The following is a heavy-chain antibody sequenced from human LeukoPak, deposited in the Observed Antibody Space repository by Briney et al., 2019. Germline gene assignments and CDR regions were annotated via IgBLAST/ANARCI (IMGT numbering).Heavy chain of an antibody. D-gene: IGHD6-13*01. CDR2: IRSKANSYAT. Sequence: PGGSLRLSCAASGFTFSGSAMHWVRQASGKGLEWVGRIRSKANSYATASAASVKGRFTISRDDSKNTAYLQMNSLKTGDTAVYYCTGGIAAAGTDYWGQGTLVTVSS. CDR3: TGGIAAAGTDY. CDR1: GFTFSGSA. J-gene: IGHJ4*02. V-gene: IGHV3-73*01.